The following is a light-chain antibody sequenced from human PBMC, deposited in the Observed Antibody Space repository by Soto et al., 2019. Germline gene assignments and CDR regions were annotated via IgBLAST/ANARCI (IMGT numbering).Light chain of an antibody. CDR2: GAS. J-gene: IGKJ2*01. V-gene: IGKV3-11*01. CDR1: QSVANY. CDR3: QQRSDWPPYT. Sequence: EIVFTQSSATLSLSPGERATLSCRASQSVANYLAWYQQKPGQAPRLLIYGASNRATGIPARFSGSGSGTDFTLTISSLXPEDFAVYYCQQRSDWPPYTFVQGTKVDTK.